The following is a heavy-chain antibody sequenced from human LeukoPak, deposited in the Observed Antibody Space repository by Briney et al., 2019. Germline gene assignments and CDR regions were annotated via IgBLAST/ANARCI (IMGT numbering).Heavy chain of an antibody. CDR1: GYTFTSYG. CDR2: ISAYNGNT. V-gene: IGHV1-18*01. D-gene: IGHD3-22*01. J-gene: IGHJ6*02. Sequence: SVKVSCKASGYTFTSYGISWVRQAPGQGLEWMGWISAYNGNTNYAQKLQGRVPMTTDTSTSTAYMELRSLRSDDTAVYYCARAPMIVVVIWNYYGMDVWGQGTTVTVSS. CDR3: ARAPMIVVVIWNYYGMDV.